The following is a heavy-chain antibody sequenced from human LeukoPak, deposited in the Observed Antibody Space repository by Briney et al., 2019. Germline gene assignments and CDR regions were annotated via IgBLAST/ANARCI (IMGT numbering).Heavy chain of an antibody. Sequence: GGSLRLSCAGSGFTFSSYSMNGVRQAPGKGLEWVSYIGSSSSTMFYADSVKGRFTISRDNAKNSLYLQMNSLRAEDTAVYYCAKDRLRYGSGSYPLDYWGQGTQVTVSS. CDR1: GFTFSSYS. J-gene: IGHJ4*02. V-gene: IGHV3-48*01. D-gene: IGHD3-10*01. CDR2: IGSSSSTM. CDR3: AKDRLRYGSGSYPLDY.